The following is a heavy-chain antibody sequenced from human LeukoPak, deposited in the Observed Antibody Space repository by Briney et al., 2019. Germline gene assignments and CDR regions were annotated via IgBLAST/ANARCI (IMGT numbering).Heavy chain of an antibody. CDR3: ARLTFGYSYGKGYLDY. J-gene: IGHJ4*02. Sequence: PGGALRLSCAASGFTFSIYAMNWVRQGPGKGLEWVSGLDGSSGGITYADSVKGRFTISRDNAKNLLYLQMNSLRAEDTAVYYCARLTFGYSYGKGYLDYWGQGTLVTVSS. V-gene: IGHV3-23*01. D-gene: IGHD5-18*01. CDR1: GFTFSIYA. CDR2: LDGSSGGI.